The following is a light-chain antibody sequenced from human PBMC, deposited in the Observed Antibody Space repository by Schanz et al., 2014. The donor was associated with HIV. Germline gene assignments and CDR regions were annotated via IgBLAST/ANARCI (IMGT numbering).Light chain of an antibody. J-gene: IGKJ1*01. CDR3: QHYGSSRWT. CDR2: DAS. CDR1: QSVGSN. V-gene: IGKV3-11*01. Sequence: EIVLTQSPATLSLSPGEGVTLSCRASQSVGSNLAWYQHKPAQAPRLLISDASRRATGIPARFSGSGSGTDFSLTISSLEPEDVAVYYCQHYGSSRWTFGPGTKVEI.